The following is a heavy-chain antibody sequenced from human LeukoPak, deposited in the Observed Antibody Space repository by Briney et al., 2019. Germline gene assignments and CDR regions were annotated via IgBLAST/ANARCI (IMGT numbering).Heavy chain of an antibody. CDR1: GGSISSYY. CDR3: ARSIAAAGINY. D-gene: IGHD6-13*01. J-gene: IGHJ4*02. Sequence: SETLSLTCTVSGGSISSYYWSWIRQPPGKGLEWIGYIYYSGSTNYNPSLKSRVTISVDTSKNQFSLKLGSVTAADMAVYYCARSIAAAGINYWGQGTLVTVSS. V-gene: IGHV4-59*01. CDR2: IYYSGST.